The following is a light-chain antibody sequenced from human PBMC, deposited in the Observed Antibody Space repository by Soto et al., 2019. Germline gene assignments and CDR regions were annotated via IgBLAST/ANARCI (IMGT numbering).Light chain of an antibody. J-gene: IGKJ1*01. CDR1: QSVSNNY. Sequence: ELVLPQSPGTMSLSPGESATLSGRASQSVSNNYLAWYQQKPGQAPRLLIYGASNRATGIPDRFSGSGSGTDFTLTISRLEPEDFAVYYCQQYGSSGTFGQGTKVDIK. CDR3: QQYGSSGT. V-gene: IGKV3-20*01. CDR2: GAS.